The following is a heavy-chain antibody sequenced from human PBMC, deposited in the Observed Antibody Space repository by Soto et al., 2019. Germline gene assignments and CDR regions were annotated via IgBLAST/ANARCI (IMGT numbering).Heavy chain of an antibody. Sequence: QALSLTCSISWDSVSSYSAASNWIRQSPSRGLEWLGRTYYRSKWYNDYAVSVKSRITINPDTSKNQFSLQLNSVTPEDTAVYYCARDSLARYYYYYGMDVWGQGTTVTVSS. CDR2: TYYRSKWYN. CDR1: WDSVSSYSAA. CDR3: ARDSLARYYYYYGMDV. D-gene: IGHD3-16*01. V-gene: IGHV6-1*01. J-gene: IGHJ6*02.